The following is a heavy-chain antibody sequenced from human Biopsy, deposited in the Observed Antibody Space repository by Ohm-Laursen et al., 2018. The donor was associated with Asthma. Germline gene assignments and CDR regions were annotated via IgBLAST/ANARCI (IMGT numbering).Heavy chain of an antibody. CDR3: ARTTYGDDGFDP. Sequence: TLSFTCPVSGGSINIGDYYWSWIRQHPVKGLEWIGYIYYSGSTYYNPSLKSRVSISLDTSKNQFSLSLTSVTAADTAVYYCARTTYGDDGFDPWGQGTLVTVSS. V-gene: IGHV4-31*03. CDR2: IYYSGST. CDR1: GGSINIGDYY. J-gene: IGHJ5*02. D-gene: IGHD4-17*01.